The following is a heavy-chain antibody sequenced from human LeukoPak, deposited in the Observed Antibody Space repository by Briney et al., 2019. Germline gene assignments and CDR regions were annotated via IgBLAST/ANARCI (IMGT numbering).Heavy chain of an antibody. V-gene: IGHV4-34*01. CDR1: GGSFSGYY. Sequence: PSETLSLTCAVYGGSFSGYYWSWIRQPPGKGLEWIGEINHSGSTNYNPSLKSRVTISVDTSKNQFSLKLSPVTAADTAVYYCARHGNYYDSSGYYGGIGYWGQGTLVTVSS. CDR3: ARHGNYYDSSGYYGGIGY. J-gene: IGHJ4*02. D-gene: IGHD3-22*01. CDR2: INHSGST.